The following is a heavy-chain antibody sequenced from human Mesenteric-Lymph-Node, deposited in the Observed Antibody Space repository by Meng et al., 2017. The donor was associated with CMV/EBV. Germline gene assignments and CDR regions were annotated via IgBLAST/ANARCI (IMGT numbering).Heavy chain of an antibody. CDR3: ARYVLEMDTIIGWFDP. CDR2: INPNSGAT. Sequence: ASVKVSCKASGYTFTAYYMHWVRQAPGQGLEWMGWINPNSGATNYAQKFQGRVTMTTDTSTSTAYMELRSLRSDDTAVYYCARYVLEMDTIIGWFDPWGQGTLVTVSS. J-gene: IGHJ5*02. D-gene: IGHD5-24*01. CDR1: GYTFTAYY. V-gene: IGHV1-2*02.